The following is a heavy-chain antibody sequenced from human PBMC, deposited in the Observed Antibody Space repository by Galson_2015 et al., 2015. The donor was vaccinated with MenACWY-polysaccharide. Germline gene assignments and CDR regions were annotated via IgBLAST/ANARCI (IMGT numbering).Heavy chain of an antibody. V-gene: IGHV4-38-2*01. CDR3: ARVEKYSGSYYILH. D-gene: IGHD1-26*01. Sequence: LSLTCAVSGYSISSGYYWGWIRQPPGKGLEWIGSIYYSGSTYYNPSLKSRVTISVDTSKNQLSLKLSSVTAADTAVYYCARVEKYSGSYYILHWGQGTLVTVSS. CDR1: GYSISSGYY. CDR2: IYYSGST. J-gene: IGHJ4*02.